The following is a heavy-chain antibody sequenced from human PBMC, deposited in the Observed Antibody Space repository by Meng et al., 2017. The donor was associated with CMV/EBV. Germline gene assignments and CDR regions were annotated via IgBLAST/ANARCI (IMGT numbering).Heavy chain of an antibody. CDR1: GFTVSSNY. D-gene: IGHD3-3*01. CDR2: IYSGGST. Sequence: GGSLRLSCAASGFTVSSNYMGWVRQAPGKGLEWVSVIYSGGSTYYADSVKGRFTISRDNSKNTLYLQMNSLRSEDTAVYYCARDRGITIFGVVIPAGMDVWGQGTTVTVSS. J-gene: IGHJ6*02. CDR3: ARDRGITIFGVVIPAGMDV. V-gene: IGHV3-53*05.